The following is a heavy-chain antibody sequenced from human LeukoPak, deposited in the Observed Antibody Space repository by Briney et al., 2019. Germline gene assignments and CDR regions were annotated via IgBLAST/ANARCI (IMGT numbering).Heavy chain of an antibody. D-gene: IGHD4-17*01. CDR2: INPNSGGP. Sequence: ASVKVSCKASGYTFTGYYMHWVRQAPGQGLEWMGWINPNSGGPNYAQKFQGRVTMTRDTSISTAYMELSRLRSDDTAVYYCACYGDYPLDFDYWGQGTLVTVSS. V-gene: IGHV1-2*02. CDR3: ACYGDYPLDFDY. J-gene: IGHJ4*02. CDR1: GYTFTGYY.